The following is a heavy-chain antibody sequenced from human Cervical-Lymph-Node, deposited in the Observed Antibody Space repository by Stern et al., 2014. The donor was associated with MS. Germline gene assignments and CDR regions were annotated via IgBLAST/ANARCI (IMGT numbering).Heavy chain of an antibody. D-gene: IGHD2-15*01. J-gene: IGHJ6*02. Sequence: QVQLLVSGGGVVPPGRSLRLFCAASGFTFSSYGMHWVRQALGQGLEWVAVLLYDGSNEYYAGCVKGRLTIPRGNSQNMQYRAMNSLRAEDTSVYYCARGCYCSGGSFLSYGMDVWGQGTTVTVSS. CDR3: ARGCYCSGGSFLSYGMDV. CDR1: GFTFSSYG. V-gene: IGHV3-33*01. CDR2: LLYDGSNE.